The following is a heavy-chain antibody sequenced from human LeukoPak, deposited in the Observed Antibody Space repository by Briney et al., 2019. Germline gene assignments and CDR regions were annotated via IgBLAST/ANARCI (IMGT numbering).Heavy chain of an antibody. J-gene: IGHJ5*02. D-gene: IGHD3-10*01. CDR1: GRSIRNILYY. CDR2: LYYGETT. V-gene: IGHV4-39*01. CDR3: ARLQVGVAPDNNWFDP. Sequence: SSETLSLTCTVSGRSIRNILYYCAWVRLHPHKGLEWLGCLYYGETTYYNPSLNSRVTMSVDTSMNQFSLELMSVTAGDTARYFCARLQVGVAPDNNWFDPWGPGTLVTVSP.